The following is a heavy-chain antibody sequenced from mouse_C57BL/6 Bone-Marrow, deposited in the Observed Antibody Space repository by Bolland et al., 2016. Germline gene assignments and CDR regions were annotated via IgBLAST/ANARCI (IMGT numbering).Heavy chain of an antibody. CDR3: ARRSWFAY. V-gene: IGHV1-66*01. Sequence: GSGNTKYNEKFNGKATLTADTSSSTAYMQLSSLTSEDSAVYYCARRSWFAYWGQGTLV. J-gene: IGHJ3*01. CDR2: GSGNT.